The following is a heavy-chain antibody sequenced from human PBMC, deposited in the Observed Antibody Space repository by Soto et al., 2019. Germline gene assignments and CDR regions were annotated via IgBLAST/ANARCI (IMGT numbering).Heavy chain of an antibody. V-gene: IGHV3-33*01. J-gene: IGHJ4*02. CDR3: ARDWWEEPAGKETVSQFDY. Sequence: PEGSLRLSCTASRFAFSNYGIHWVRQAPGRGLEWVAVIWSDGTKKFYAGSVRGRFTISRDNSKNTIYLQMNSLRAEDTAVYYCARDWWEEPAGKETVSQFDYWGQGPLVTVSS. CDR2: IWSDGTKK. D-gene: IGHD6-13*01. CDR1: RFAFSNYG.